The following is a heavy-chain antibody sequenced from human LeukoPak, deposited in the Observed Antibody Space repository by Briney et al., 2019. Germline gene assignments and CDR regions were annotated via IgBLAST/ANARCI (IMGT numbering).Heavy chain of an antibody. D-gene: IGHD1-14*01. J-gene: IGHJ4*02. CDR2: INPNSGGT. V-gene: IGHV1-2*02. Sequence: ASVKVSCKASVYAFTGYYMHCVRQAPGQEGEWMGWINPNSGGTNYAQKFQGRVTLTRDTSISTAYMEQSRLRSDDTAVYYCARSPEVDYWGQGTLVTVSS. CDR1: VYAFTGYY. CDR3: ARSPEVDY.